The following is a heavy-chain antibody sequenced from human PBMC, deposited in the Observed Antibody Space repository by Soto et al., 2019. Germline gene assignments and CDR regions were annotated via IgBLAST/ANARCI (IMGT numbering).Heavy chain of an antibody. Sequence: PSETLYLTCTVPGRSISSGPFSWGWIRLPPGGGLEWIGTFYYSGSTHYNPSLESRVTISVDTSKNQFSLKVSSVTAADTAMYYCERRGGYCSGTSCHGYYAMDVWGQGTTVT. D-gene: IGHD2-2*01. J-gene: IGHJ6*02. V-gene: IGHV4-39*01. CDR2: FYYSGST. CDR3: ERRGGYCSGTSCHGYYAMDV. CDR1: GRSISSGPFS.